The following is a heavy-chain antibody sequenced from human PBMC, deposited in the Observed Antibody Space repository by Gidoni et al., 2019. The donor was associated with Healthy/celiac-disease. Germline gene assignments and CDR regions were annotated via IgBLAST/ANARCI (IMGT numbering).Heavy chain of an antibody. J-gene: IGHJ4*02. V-gene: IGHV3-53*01. Sequence: EVQLVEPGGGLIQPGGSLRLSCAASGFPVSSNYMSWVRQAPGKGLEWVSVIYSGGSTYYADSVKGRFTISRDNSKNTLYLQMNSLRAEDTAVYYCARGSMVRGVPYFDYWGQGTLVTVSS. D-gene: IGHD3-10*01. CDR1: GFPVSSNY. CDR3: ARGSMVRGVPYFDY. CDR2: IYSGGST.